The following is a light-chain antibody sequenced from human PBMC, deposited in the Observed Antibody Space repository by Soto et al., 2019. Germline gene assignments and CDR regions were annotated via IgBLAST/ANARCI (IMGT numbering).Light chain of an antibody. V-gene: IGKV1-9*01. Sequence: DIQLTQSPSFMSASVGDRVTITCRASQGISSYLAWYQQKPWKAPKLLIYAASTLQSGVPSRFSGSGSGTEFTLTISSLQPEDCATYYCQQLNSYPLLTFGGGTKVELK. CDR1: QGISSY. J-gene: IGKJ4*01. CDR2: AAS. CDR3: QQLNSYPLLT.